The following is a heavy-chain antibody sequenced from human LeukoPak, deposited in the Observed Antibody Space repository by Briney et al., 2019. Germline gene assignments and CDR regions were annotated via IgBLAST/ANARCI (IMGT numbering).Heavy chain of an antibody. Sequence: GASVKVSCKVSGYTLTELSMHWVRQAPGQGLEWMGWINPNSGGTNYAQKFQGRVTMTRDTSISTAYMELSRLRSDDTAVYYCANTYYDFWSGYSNYYYMDVWGKGTTVTVSS. D-gene: IGHD3-3*01. CDR1: GYTLTELS. CDR2: INPNSGGT. J-gene: IGHJ6*03. V-gene: IGHV1-2*02. CDR3: ANTYYDFWSGYSNYYYMDV.